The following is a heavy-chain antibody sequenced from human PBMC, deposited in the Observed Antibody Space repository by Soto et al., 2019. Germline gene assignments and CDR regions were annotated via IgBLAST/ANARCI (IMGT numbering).Heavy chain of an antibody. CDR1: GFTFSSYG. CDR3: AKDFGYDSSGYYPGSRAFDI. CDR2: ISYDGSNK. Sequence: PGGSLRLSCAASGFTFSSYGMHWVRQAPGKGLEWVAVISYDGSNKYYADSVKGRFTISRDNSKNTLYLQMNSLRAEDTAVYYCAKDFGYDSSGYYPGSRAFDIWGQGKMVTVSS. J-gene: IGHJ3*02. D-gene: IGHD3-22*01. V-gene: IGHV3-30*18.